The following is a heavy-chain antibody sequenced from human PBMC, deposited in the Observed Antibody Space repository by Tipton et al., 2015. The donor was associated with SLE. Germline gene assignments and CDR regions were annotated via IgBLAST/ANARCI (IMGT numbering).Heavy chain of an antibody. CDR2: IYSGGST. J-gene: IGHJ4*02. Sequence: SLRLSCAASGFTLSYYWMSWVRQAPGKGLEWVSVIYSGGSTYYAGSVKGRFTISRDNSKNTLYLQMNSLRAEDTAVYYCARDGPSGSYGYWGQGTLVTVSS. CDR1: GFTLSYYW. V-gene: IGHV3-66*01. D-gene: IGHD1-26*01. CDR3: ARDGPSGSYGY.